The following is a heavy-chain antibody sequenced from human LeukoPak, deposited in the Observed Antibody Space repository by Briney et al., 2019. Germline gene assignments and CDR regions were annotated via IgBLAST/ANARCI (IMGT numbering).Heavy chain of an antibody. CDR1: GASMDGYF. Sequence: SETLSLTCTVSGASMDGYFWSWIRQPPGKGLEWIGYIYYSGSTNYNPSLKSRVTISVDTSKNQFSLKLSSVTAADTAVYYCANSVAEGYYYYMDVWGKGTTVTVSS. J-gene: IGHJ6*03. CDR2: IYYSGST. V-gene: IGHV4-59*01. D-gene: IGHD2-15*01. CDR3: ANSVAEGYYYYMDV.